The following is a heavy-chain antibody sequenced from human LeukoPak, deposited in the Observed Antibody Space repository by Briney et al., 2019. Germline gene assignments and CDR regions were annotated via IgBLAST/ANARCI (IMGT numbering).Heavy chain of an antibody. D-gene: IGHD3-10*02. CDR2: ISSSGSTI. V-gene: IGHV3-48*03. CDR1: GFTFWSYK. Sequence: GGSLRLSCAPSGFTFWSYKMNGVRDSPGEGREWVSYISSSGSTIYYADSVKGRFTISRDNAKNSLYLQMNSLRAEDTAVYYCAELGITMVGGVWGKGTTVTISS. CDR3: AELGITMVGGV. J-gene: IGHJ6*04.